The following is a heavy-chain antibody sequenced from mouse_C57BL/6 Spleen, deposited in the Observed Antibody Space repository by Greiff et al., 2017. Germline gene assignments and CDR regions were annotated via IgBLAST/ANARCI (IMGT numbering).Heavy chain of an antibody. Sequence: EVQLVESGGGLVKPGGSLKLSCAASGFTFSSYAMSWVRQTPEKRLEWVATISDGGSYTYYPDNVKGRFTISRDNAKNNLYLQMSHLKSEDTAMYYCARDGNDGDYYAMDYWGQGTSVTVSS. CDR2: ISDGGSYT. D-gene: IGHD2-12*01. CDR3: ARDGNDGDYYAMDY. V-gene: IGHV5-4*01. J-gene: IGHJ4*01. CDR1: GFTFSSYA.